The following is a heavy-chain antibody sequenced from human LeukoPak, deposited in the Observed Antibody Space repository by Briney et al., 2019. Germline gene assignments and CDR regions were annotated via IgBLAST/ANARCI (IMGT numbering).Heavy chain of an antibody. J-gene: IGHJ4*02. CDR2: IRYDGSNK. D-gene: IGHD3-3*01. CDR3: ATAYDFWSGYRDY. V-gene: IGHV3-30*02. CDR1: GFTFSSYG. Sequence: GGSLRLSCAASGFTFSSYGMHWVRQAPGKGLEWMAFIRYDGSNKYYADSVKGRFTISRDNSKNTLYLQMNSLRAEDTAVYYCATAYDFWSGYRDYWGQGTLATVSS.